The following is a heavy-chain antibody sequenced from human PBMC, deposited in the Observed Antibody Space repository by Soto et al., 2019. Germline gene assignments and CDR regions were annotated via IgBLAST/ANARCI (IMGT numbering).Heavy chain of an antibody. CDR3: ARVIRADSTSSNFYYYSGLDV. V-gene: IGHV3-30*03. Sequence: QVQLVESGGGVVQPGRSLRLSCAASGFTFSTYGMHWVRQAPGKGLEWLAVISNNGINKYYADSVKGRFTISRDNSKDTLSLQMNSLRGEDTAIYYCARVIRADSTSSNFYYYSGLDVWGQGTTVTVSS. CDR2: ISNNGINK. CDR1: GFTFSTYG. J-gene: IGHJ6*02. D-gene: IGHD6-6*01.